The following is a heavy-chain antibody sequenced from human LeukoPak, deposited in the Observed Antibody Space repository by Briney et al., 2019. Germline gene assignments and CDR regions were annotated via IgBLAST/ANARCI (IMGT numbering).Heavy chain of an antibody. J-gene: IGHJ5*02. CDR3: ARKSLRIGSNNWFDP. D-gene: IGHD2-21*01. CDR1: GGSFSGYY. CDR2: INHSGST. V-gene: IGHV4-34*01. Sequence: PSETLSLTCAVYGGSFSGYYWSWIRQPPGKGLEWIGEINHSGSTNYNPSLKSRVTISVDTSKNRFSLKLNSVTAADTAVYFCARKSLRIGSNNWFDPWGQGTLVTVSS.